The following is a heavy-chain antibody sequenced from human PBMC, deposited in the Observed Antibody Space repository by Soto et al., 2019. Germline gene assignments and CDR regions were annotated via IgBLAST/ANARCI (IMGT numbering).Heavy chain of an antibody. CDR2: ISSSSIYI. Sequence: GGSLRLSCAASGFTFSSYSMNWVRQAPWKGLEWVSSISSSSIYIYYADSVKGRFTISRDNAKNSLYLQMNSLRAEDTAVYYCARDHSGNSIYCGKGTLV. V-gene: IGHV3-21*01. CDR3: ARDHSGNSIY. CDR1: GFTFSSYS. J-gene: IGHJ4*02. D-gene: IGHD2-21*02.